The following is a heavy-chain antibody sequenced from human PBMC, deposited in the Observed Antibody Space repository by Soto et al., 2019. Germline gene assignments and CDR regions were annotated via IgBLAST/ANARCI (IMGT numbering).Heavy chain of an antibody. V-gene: IGHV3-23*01. CDR2: IRSSGDNT. CDR1: GFTFSDFV. J-gene: IGHJ2*01. D-gene: IGHD3-9*01. CDR3: AKVLRYFDWDSYLDP. Sequence: EVQLLESGGGLALPGGSLRLSCAASGFTFSDFVMNWVRQAPGKGLEWVSGIRSSGDNTYYADSVKGRFTISRDNSKNLRYLHMTSLRADDTAVYHCAKVLRYFDWDSYLDPWGRGTLVTVSS.